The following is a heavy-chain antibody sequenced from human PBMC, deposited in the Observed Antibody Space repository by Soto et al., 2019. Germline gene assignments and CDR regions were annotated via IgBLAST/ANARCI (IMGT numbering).Heavy chain of an antibody. Sequence: GGSLRLSCAASGFTFSSYGMHWVRQAPGKGLEWVAVISYDGSNKYYADSVKGRFTISRDNSKNTLYLQMNSLRAEDTAVYYCAKDVTEAHWGMDVWGQGTTVTVSS. D-gene: IGHD1-1*01. CDR1: GFTFSSYG. CDR2: ISYDGSNK. V-gene: IGHV3-30*18. J-gene: IGHJ6*02. CDR3: AKDVTEAHWGMDV.